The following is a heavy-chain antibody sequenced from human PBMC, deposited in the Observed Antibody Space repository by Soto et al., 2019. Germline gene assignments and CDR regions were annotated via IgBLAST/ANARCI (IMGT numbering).Heavy chain of an antibody. J-gene: IGHJ6*02. CDR1: GFSLRGYP. CDR3: ASVMVASIYYYYYAMEV. V-gene: IGHV3-30*09. Sequence: QVQLAESGGGVVQPGRSLRLSCAASGFSLRGYPMHWVRQAPGKGLEWVAIISYDGTNKYYADSVKGRFAISRDDSKNTLYLQMNSLSADDTAVYYCASVMVASIYYYYYAMEVWGQGTTVTVSS. CDR2: ISYDGTNK. D-gene: IGHD5-12*01.